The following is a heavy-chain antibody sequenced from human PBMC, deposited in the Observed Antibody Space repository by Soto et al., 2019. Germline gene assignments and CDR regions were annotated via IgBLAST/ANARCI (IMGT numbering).Heavy chain of an antibody. J-gene: IGHJ4*02. D-gene: IGHD6-25*01. CDR2: LSASGTT. CDR3: SRSGAFDF. V-gene: IGHV4-4*08. Sequence: QVQLQESGPGLVKPSETLSLTCTVSGGSIRGYFWSWIRQPPGKGLEWIGYLSASGTTNYNPSLKSRVTISDDTSKTQFSLKLTSMTAAETAVYYFSRSGAFDFLVQGTMVTVSS. CDR1: GGSIRGYF.